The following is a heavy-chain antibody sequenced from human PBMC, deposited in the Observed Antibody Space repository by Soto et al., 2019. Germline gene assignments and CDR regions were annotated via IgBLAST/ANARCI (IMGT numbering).Heavy chain of an antibody. CDR3: AREGSIAAAGTGPYYYGMDV. J-gene: IGHJ6*02. CDR2: MNPNSGNT. CDR1: GYTFTSYD. Sequence: GASVKVSCKASGYTFTSYDINWVRQATGQGLEWMGWMNPNSGNTGYAQKFQGRVTMTTDTSTSTAYMELRSLRSDDTAVYYCAREGSIAAAGTGPYYYGMDVWGQGTTVTVSS. V-gene: IGHV1-8*01. D-gene: IGHD6-13*01.